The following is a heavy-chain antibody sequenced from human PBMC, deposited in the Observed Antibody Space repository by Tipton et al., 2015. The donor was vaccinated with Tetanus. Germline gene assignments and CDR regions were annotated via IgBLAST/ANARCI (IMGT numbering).Heavy chain of an antibody. CDR1: GGTFNNYF. J-gene: IGHJ6*02. CDR2: INYDGST. V-gene: IGHV4-34*01. D-gene: IGHD3-10*01. Sequence: LSCAVYGGTFNNYFWTWIRQPPGKGLEWIGEINYDGSTNYSPSLKSRVTLSLDTTKKQVSLKLSSVTAADTAVYYCARGDYYGSGTYDVWGQGTTVTVPS. CDR3: ARGDYYGSGTYDV.